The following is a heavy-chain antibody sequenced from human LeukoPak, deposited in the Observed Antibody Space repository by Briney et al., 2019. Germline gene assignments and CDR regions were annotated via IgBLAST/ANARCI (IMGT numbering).Heavy chain of an antibody. CDR3: ARIRTYYYDSSGYANYYYYMDV. Sequence: PGTSLRLSCAASRFPFSDYGMYWVRQAPGKGLEWLAVISHDGSNKHYADSVKGRITISRDNSMNTLYLQMNSLTAEDTAVYYCARIRTYYYDSSGYANYYYYMDVWGKGTTVTVSS. D-gene: IGHD3-22*01. V-gene: IGHV3-30*03. CDR2: ISHDGSNK. CDR1: RFPFSDYG. J-gene: IGHJ6*03.